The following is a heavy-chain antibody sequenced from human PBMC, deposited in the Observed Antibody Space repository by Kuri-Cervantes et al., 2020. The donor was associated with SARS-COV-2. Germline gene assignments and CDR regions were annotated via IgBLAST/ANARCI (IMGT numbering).Heavy chain of an antibody. CDR1: GGSFSGYY. J-gene: IGHJ6*02. Sequence: SETLSLTCAVYGGSFSGYYWSWIRQPPGKGLEWIGEINHSGSTNYNPSLKSRVTMSVDTSKNQFSLKLSSVTAADTAVYYCARGVVGYCTNGVCYRPYYYGMDVWGQGTTVTVSS. V-gene: IGHV4-34*01. CDR3: ARGVVGYCTNGVCYRPYYYGMDV. D-gene: IGHD2-8*01. CDR2: INHSGST.